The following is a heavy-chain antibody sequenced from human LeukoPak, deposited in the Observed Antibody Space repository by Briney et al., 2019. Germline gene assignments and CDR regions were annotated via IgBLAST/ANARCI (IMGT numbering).Heavy chain of an antibody. D-gene: IGHD3-10*01. CDR3: AKRGVVIRVFLVGFHKEAYYFDS. CDR1: GITLSNYG. J-gene: IGHJ4*02. CDR2: LSGSGGGR. V-gene: IGHV3-23*01. Sequence: SGGSLRLSRAVSGITLSNYGMSWVRQAPGKGLEWVAGLSGSGGGRNYADSVQGRFTISRDNPKNTLYLQMNSLRAEDTAVYFCAKRGVVIRVFLVGFHKEAYYFDSWGQGALVTVSS.